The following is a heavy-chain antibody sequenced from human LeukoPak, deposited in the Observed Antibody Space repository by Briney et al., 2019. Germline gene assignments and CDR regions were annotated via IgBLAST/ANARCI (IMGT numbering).Heavy chain of an antibody. CDR2: IIPILGIA. D-gene: IGHD6-19*01. CDR3: ARDLPRDSSGSYGPWDY. J-gene: IGHJ4*02. CDR1: GGTFSSYG. Sequence: SVKVSCKASGGTFSSYGISWVRQAPGQGLEWMGRIIPILGIANYAQKFQGRVTITADKSTSTAYMELSSLRSEDTAVYYCARDLPRDSSGSYGPWDYWGQGTLVTVSS. V-gene: IGHV1-69*04.